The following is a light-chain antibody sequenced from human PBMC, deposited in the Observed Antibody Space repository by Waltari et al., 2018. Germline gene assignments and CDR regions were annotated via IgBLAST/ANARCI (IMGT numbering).Light chain of an antibody. CDR2: KVS. CDR1: QSLVHTDGHTY. J-gene: IGKJ1*01. Sequence: DVVMTQSPLSLPVSLGQPASISCRPSQSLVHTDGHTYLNWFQQRPGQSPRRLIYKVSNRDSGGPARFSGSGSDTAFTLKISRVEAEDVGIYYCMQATNWPLTFGQGTKVEIQ. CDR3: MQATNWPLT. V-gene: IGKV2-30*02.